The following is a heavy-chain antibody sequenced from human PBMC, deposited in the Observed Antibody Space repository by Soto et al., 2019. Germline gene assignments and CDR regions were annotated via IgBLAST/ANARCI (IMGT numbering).Heavy chain of an antibody. CDR1: GYSFTSYW. D-gene: IGHD6-13*01. CDR2: IDPSDSYT. Sequence: LGESLKISCKGSGYSFTSYWISWVRQMPGKGLEWMGRIDPSDSYTNYSPSFQGHVTISADKSISTAYLQWSSLKASDTAMYYCARQGHSSSWYYNWFDPWGQGTLVTVSS. V-gene: IGHV5-10-1*01. CDR3: ARQGHSSSWYYNWFDP. J-gene: IGHJ5*02.